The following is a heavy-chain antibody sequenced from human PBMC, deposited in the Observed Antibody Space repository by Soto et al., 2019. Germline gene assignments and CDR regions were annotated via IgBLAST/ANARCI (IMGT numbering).Heavy chain of an antibody. CDR3: ARGWGRIFDY. CDR2: INHSGST. Sequence: QVQLQQWGAGLLKPSETLSLTCAVYGGSFSGYYWNWIRQPPGKGLGWIGEINHSGSTNYNPSLKSPVTISVDTSKNQFSLKLSSVTAADTAVYYCARGWGRIFDYWGQGTLVTVSS. V-gene: IGHV4-34*01. CDR1: GGSFSGYY. D-gene: IGHD7-27*01. J-gene: IGHJ4*02.